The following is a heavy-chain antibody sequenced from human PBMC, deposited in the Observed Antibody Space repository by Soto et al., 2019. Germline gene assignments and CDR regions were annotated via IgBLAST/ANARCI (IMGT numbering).Heavy chain of an antibody. J-gene: IGHJ4*02. Sequence: PSETLSLTCAVYGGSFSGYYWSWIRQPPGKGLEWIGEINHSGSTNYDPSLKSRVTISVDTSKNQFSLKLSSVTAADTAVYYCARGYAAARLVYWGQGTLGTVSS. V-gene: IGHV4-34*01. CDR3: ARGYAAARLVY. CDR1: GGSFSGYY. D-gene: IGHD6-6*01. CDR2: INHSGST.